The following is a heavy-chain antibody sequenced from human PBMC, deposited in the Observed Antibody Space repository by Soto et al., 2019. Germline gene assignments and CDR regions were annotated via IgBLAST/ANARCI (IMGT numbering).Heavy chain of an antibody. V-gene: IGHV1-69*04. CDR1: GGTFSSYT. CDR3: ARDSGLWFGELYPL. Sequence: SVKVSCKASGGTFSSYTISWVRQAPGQGLEWMGRIIPILGIANYAQKFQGRVTITADKSTSTAYMELSSLRSEDTAVYYCARDSGLWFGELYPLWGQGTLVTVSS. J-gene: IGHJ4*02. D-gene: IGHD3-10*01. CDR2: IIPILGIA.